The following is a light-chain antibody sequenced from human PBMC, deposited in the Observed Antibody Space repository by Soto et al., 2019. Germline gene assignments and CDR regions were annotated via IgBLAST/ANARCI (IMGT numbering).Light chain of an antibody. Sequence: IQMTQSPSTVSASVGDRVTITCRASQSISSSLAWYQQKPGKAPKFLIYDASSLDSGVPSRFSGSGYGTEFTLSVSSLQPGDFATYSCQQYESYPYSFGQGTKLEIK. CDR2: DAS. CDR3: QQYESYPYS. J-gene: IGKJ2*01. CDR1: QSISSS. V-gene: IGKV1-5*01.